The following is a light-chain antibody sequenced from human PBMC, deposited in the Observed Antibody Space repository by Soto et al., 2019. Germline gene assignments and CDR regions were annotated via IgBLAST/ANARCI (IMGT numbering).Light chain of an antibody. Sequence: QSALTQPASVSASPGQSITISCTGTSSDVCRYNYVSWYQQHPSKAPKLMISEVSNRPSGVSNRFSGSKSGNTASLTISGLQAEDEADYYCCSYTTTSTWVFGGGTKVTVL. CDR2: EVS. CDR3: CSYTTTSTWV. V-gene: IGLV2-14*01. J-gene: IGLJ3*02. CDR1: SSDVCRYNY.